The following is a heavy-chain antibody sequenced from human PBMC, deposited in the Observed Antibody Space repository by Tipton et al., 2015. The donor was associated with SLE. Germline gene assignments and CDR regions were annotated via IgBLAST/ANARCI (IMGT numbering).Heavy chain of an antibody. CDR2: IFYTGST. CDR1: GDSITSYY. J-gene: IGHJ3*01. V-gene: IGHV4-59*12. D-gene: IGHD1-14*01. Sequence: TLSLTCSVTGDSITSYYWTWIRQSPGKGLEWIGYIFYTGSTNYHTSLRSRVTVSLDTSKNQISLNLTSVTAADTALYFCARDQFATVGAFDLWGQGTMVTVSS. CDR3: ARDQFATVGAFDL.